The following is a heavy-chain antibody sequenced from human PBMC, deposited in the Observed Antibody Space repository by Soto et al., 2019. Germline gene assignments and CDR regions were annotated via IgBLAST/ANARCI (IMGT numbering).Heavy chain of an antibody. CDR3: ASGHITLAGPLNY. Sequence: GGSLRLSCTASGFNFISYAMHWVRQAPGKGLEWVSRVKSDGGSTSYADSVKGRFTISRDNSKTTLFLQMNSLRADDTAVYYCASGHITLAGPLNYWGPGTLVTVSS. CDR2: VKSDGGST. D-gene: IGHD6-19*01. J-gene: IGHJ4*02. V-gene: IGHV3-74*01. CDR1: GFNFISYA.